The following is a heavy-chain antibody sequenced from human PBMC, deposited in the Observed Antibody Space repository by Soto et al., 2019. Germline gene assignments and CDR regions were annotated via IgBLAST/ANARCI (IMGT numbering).Heavy chain of an antibody. V-gene: IGHV3-21*01. Sequence: GGSLRLSCEASGFTFSRVSINWVRQVPGKGLEWVASISSGSSDTWCADSVKGRFIISRDNAQNSLFLQMNTLRPEDTAMYYCARVAYWGPGTQVTVSS. CDR2: ISSGSSDT. J-gene: IGHJ4*02. CDR3: ARVAY. CDR1: GFTFSRVS.